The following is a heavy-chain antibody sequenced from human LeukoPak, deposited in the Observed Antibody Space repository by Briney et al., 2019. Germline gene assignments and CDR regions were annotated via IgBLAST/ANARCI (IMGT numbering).Heavy chain of an antibody. J-gene: IGHJ2*01. Sequence: GGSLRLSCAASGFTFSSYGMHWVRQAPGKGLEWVAVIWYDGSNKYYADSVKGRFTISRDNSRNILYLQMNSLRAEDTAIYYCAKDFGGSDYDRYFDLWGRGTVVTVSS. CDR1: GFTFSSYG. CDR2: IWYDGSNK. D-gene: IGHD1-26*01. CDR3: AKDFGGSDYDRYFDL. V-gene: IGHV3-33*06.